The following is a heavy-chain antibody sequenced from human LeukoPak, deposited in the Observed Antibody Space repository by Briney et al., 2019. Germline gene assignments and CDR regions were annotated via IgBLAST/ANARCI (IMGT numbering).Heavy chain of an antibody. J-gene: IGHJ4*02. D-gene: IGHD2-8*01. V-gene: IGHV3-30*18. CDR3: AKDPAYAMYYFDY. Sequence: GRSLRLSCAASGFTFSTYGMHWVRQAPGKGLEWVAAISYDGSKKYHADSVKGRFTISRDNSKNTLYLQMNSLRAEDTAVYYCAKDPAYAMYYFDYWGQGTLVTVSS. CDR1: GFTFSTYG. CDR2: ISYDGSKK.